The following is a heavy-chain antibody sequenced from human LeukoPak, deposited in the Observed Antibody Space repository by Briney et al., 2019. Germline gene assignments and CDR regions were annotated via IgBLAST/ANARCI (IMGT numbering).Heavy chain of an antibody. Sequence: SETLSLTRTVSGGSISSYYWSWIRQPPGKGLEWIGYIYYSGSTNYNPSLKSRVTISVDTSKNQFSLKLSSVTAADTAVYYCARVTPHIVVVVAARSYYYYMDVWGKGTTVTVSS. V-gene: IGHV4-59*01. CDR1: GGSISSYY. J-gene: IGHJ6*03. D-gene: IGHD2-15*01. CDR3: ARVTPHIVVVVAARSYYYYMDV. CDR2: IYYSGST.